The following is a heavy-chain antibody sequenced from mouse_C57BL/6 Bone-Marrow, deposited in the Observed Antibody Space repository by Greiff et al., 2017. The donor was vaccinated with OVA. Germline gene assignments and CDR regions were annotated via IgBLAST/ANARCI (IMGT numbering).Heavy chain of an antibody. J-gene: IGHJ4*01. V-gene: IGHV1-55*01. CDR2: IYPGSGST. CDR1: GYTFTSYW. CDR3: ARVCSYGSSDYAMDD. Sequence: QVQLQQPGAELVKPGASVKMSCKASGYTFTSYWITWVKQRPGQGLEWLGDIYPGSGSTNYNEKFKSKATLTVDTSSSTAYTQLSSLTSEDSAVYYCARVCSYGSSDYAMDDCGQGTSVTVSS. D-gene: IGHD1-1*01.